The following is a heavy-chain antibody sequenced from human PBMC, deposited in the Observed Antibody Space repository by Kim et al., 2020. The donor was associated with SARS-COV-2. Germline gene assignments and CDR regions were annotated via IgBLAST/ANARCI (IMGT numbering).Heavy chain of an antibody. V-gene: IGHV3-21*01. Sequence: ADSVKSRFTISTDNAQTSLYLQMNSLRAEDTSVYYCARLKYSSGCYYFDYWGQGTLVTVSS. J-gene: IGHJ4*02. CDR3: ARLKYSSGCYYFDY. D-gene: IGHD6-19*01.